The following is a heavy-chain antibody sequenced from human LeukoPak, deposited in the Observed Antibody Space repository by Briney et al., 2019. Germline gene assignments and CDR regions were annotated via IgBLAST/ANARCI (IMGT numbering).Heavy chain of an antibody. J-gene: IGHJ4*02. CDR1: GGSISTHY. V-gene: IGHV4-4*07. CDR2: IHTSGST. Sequence: SETLSLTCTVSGGSISTHYWSWIRQPAGKGLEWIGRIHTSGSTLYDPSLKSRVTMSVDTSKNQFSLKLSSVTAADTAMYYCARGPAMGATYFESWGQGILVTVSS. D-gene: IGHD1-26*01. CDR3: ARGPAMGATYFES.